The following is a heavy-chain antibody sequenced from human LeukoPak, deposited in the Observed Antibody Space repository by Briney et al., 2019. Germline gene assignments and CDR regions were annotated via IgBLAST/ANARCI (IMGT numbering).Heavy chain of an antibody. CDR1: GFTFSDYY. Sequence: GGSLRLSCAASGFTFSDYYMSWIRQAPGKGLEWVANIKRDGSEKYYMDSVKGRFTISRDNAKNSLYLQMNNLRAEDTAVYYCARPPNIAAAGQDWGQGTLVTVSS. J-gene: IGHJ4*02. D-gene: IGHD6-13*01. CDR3: ARPPNIAAAGQD. V-gene: IGHV3-7*01. CDR2: IKRDGSEK.